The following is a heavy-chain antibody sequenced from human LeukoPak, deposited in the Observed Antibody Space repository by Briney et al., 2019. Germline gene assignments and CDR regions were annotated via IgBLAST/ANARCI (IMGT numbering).Heavy chain of an antibody. D-gene: IGHD1-26*01. V-gene: IGHV4-34*01. CDR2: TNPSGST. CDR1: GASLSDYY. Sequence: PSETLSLTCAVYGASLSDYYWSWIRQPPGKGLEWIGETNPSGSTNYNPSLESRVTISADTSKNQFSLKLTSVTAADTALYFCAKEIVGATTPDYWGQGTLVTVSS. J-gene: IGHJ4*02. CDR3: AKEIVGATTPDY.